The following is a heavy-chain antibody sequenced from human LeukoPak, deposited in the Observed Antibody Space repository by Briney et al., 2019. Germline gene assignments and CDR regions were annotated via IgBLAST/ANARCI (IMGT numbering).Heavy chain of an antibody. CDR2: ISGSGGST. CDR3: AKGSYYYGSGSSLYMDV. D-gene: IGHD3-10*01. CDR1: GFTFSSYS. J-gene: IGHJ6*03. Sequence: GSLRLSCAASGFTFSSYSMNWVRQAPGKGLEWVSAISGSGGSTYYADSVKGRFTISRDNSKNTLYPQMNSLRAEDTAVYCCAKGSYYYGSGSSLYMDVWGKGTTVTVSS. V-gene: IGHV3-23*01.